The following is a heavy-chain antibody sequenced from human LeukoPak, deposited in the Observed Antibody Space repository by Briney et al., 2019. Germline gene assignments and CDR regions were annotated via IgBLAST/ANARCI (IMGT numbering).Heavy chain of an antibody. V-gene: IGHV3-33*06. D-gene: IGHD4-11*01. CDR2: IWSDGTEK. Sequence: GGSLRLSCAASGFTYSHYGMHWVRQAPGKGLEWVAVIWSDGTEKYYGDAVKGRFTISRDNSRNTLYLQMNSLRGEDTAVYYCAKDAQRGFDYSNSLEYWGQGTLVTVSS. J-gene: IGHJ4*02. CDR1: GFTYSHYG. CDR3: AKDAQRGFDYSNSLEY.